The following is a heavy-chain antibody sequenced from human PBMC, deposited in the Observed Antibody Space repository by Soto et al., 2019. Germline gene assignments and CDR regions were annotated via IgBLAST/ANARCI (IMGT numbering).Heavy chain of an antibody. D-gene: IGHD3-9*01. V-gene: IGHV3-53*01. CDR2: IYSGGST. J-gene: IGHJ4*02. CDR3: AREANDILTGYSYSYY. CDR1: GFTVSSNY. Sequence: EVQLVESGGGLIQPGGSLRLSCAASGFTVSSNYMSWVRQAPGKGLEWVSVIYSGGSTYYADSVKGRFTISRDNSTNTLYLQMNGLRAGDTAVYYCAREANDILTGYSYSYYWGQGTLVTVCS.